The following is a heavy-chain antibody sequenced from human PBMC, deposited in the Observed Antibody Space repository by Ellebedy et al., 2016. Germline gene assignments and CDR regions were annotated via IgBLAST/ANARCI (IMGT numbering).Heavy chain of an antibody. CDR1: GFTFSSYD. J-gene: IGHJ3*02. CDR3: ARALRGVEVATRGAFDI. D-gene: IGHD2-21*02. CDR2: IGTPGDT. V-gene: IGHV3-13*01. Sequence: GESLKISCAASGFTFSSYDMHWVRQATGKGLEWVSAIGTPGDTYYTDSVKGRFTISRENAENSLYLQMKSLRARDTAVYYCARALRGVEVATRGAFDIWGQGTMVTVSS.